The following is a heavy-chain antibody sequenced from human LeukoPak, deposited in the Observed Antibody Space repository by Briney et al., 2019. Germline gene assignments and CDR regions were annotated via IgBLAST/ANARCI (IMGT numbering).Heavy chain of an antibody. V-gene: IGHV4-59*08. Sequence: GTPFPTCTVSWGSLNAFYWGWVRQPPGEGPGWVCYIFSSGTTKYNPSLESRVTISVDTSKNQFSLKLSSVTAADTAVYYCARRRAEGGSNGHYNWFDPWGQGILVTVSS. CDR2: IFSSGTT. CDR3: ARRRAEGGSNGHYNWFDP. J-gene: IGHJ5*02. D-gene: IGHD6-13*01. CDR1: WGSLNAFY.